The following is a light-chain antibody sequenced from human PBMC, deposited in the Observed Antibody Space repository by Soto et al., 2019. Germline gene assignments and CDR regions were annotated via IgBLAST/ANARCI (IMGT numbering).Light chain of an antibody. CDR2: GAS. J-gene: IGKJ4*01. Sequence: EIVLTQSPGTLSLSPGERATLSCRASQTISSTFLAWYRQRPGQAPRLLIYGASSRATGIPDRFSGSGSGTDFTLNISRLAPEDFAVYYCQQFGLSPTFGGGTKVEIK. CDR3: QQFGLSPT. CDR1: QTISSTF. V-gene: IGKV3-20*01.